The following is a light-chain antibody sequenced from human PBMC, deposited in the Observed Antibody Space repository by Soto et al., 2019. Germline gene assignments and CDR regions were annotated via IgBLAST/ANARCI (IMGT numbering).Light chain of an antibody. Sequence: DIQMTQSPSTLSASFGDRVTITCRASQSISSWFAWYQQKPGKAPKLLIYKASTLKSGVPSRFRGSGSGTEFTLTISSLQPDDFETYYCQHYNSYSEAFGQGTKVDIK. CDR2: KAS. J-gene: IGKJ1*01. V-gene: IGKV1-5*03. CDR3: QHYNSYSEA. CDR1: QSISSW.